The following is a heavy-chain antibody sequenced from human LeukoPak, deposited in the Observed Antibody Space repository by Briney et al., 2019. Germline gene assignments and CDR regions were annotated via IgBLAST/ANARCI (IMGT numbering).Heavy chain of an antibody. V-gene: IGHV1-18*01. CDR3: ARAGYCSGGSCHTGAFDI. D-gene: IGHD2-15*01. Sequence: ASVKVSCKASGYTFTSYGITWVRQAPRQGLEWMGWISPYNDNANYAQKLQGRVTMTTDTSTSTAYMELRSLRSDDTAVYYCARAGYCSGGSCHTGAFDIWGQGTMVTGSS. CDR1: GYTFTSYG. J-gene: IGHJ3*02. CDR2: ISPYNDNA.